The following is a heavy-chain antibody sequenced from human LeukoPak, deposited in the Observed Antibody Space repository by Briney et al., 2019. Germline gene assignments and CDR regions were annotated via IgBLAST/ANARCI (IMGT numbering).Heavy chain of an antibody. D-gene: IGHD6-19*01. V-gene: IGHV3-21*01. CDR3: ARGHSSGWTYYFDY. CDR2: ISSSSSYI. CDR1: GFTFSSYS. Sequence: GGSLRLSCAASGFTFSSYSMNWVRQAPGKGLEGVSSISSSSSYIYYADSVKGLFTISRDNAKNSLYLQMNSLRAEDTAVYYCARGHSSGWTYYFDYWGQGTLVTVSS. J-gene: IGHJ4*02.